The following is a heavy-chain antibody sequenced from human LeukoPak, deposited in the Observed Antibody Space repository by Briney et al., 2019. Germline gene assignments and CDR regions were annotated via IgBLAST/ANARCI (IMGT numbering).Heavy chain of an antibody. CDR2: VYYDGSA. J-gene: IGHJ4*02. Sequence: SETLSLTCGVSGDSIRSSIYYWGWIRQPPGKGLEWIGSVYYDGSAYYNPSLKSRVTISVDTSKNQLSLKLSSVTAADTAVYYCASFYDYVWGSYRSYFDYWGQGTLVTVSS. CDR1: GDSIRSSIYY. V-gene: IGHV4-39*01. D-gene: IGHD3-16*02. CDR3: ASFYDYVWGSYRSYFDY.